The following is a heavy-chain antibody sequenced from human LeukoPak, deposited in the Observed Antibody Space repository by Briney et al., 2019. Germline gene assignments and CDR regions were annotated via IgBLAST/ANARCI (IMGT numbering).Heavy chain of an antibody. Sequence: GGSLRLSCAVSGFIFKDFPMTWVRQAPGKGLEWLSAISAGGDLTFHADSLKGRFTISRDNSKNTLYLQMDSLRAEDTAVYYRAKSLFTSAAGSGRASDIWGQGTMVTVSS. J-gene: IGHJ3*02. CDR3: AKSLFTSAAGSGRASDI. CDR1: GFIFKDFP. D-gene: IGHD3-10*01. CDR2: ISAGGDLT. V-gene: IGHV3-23*01.